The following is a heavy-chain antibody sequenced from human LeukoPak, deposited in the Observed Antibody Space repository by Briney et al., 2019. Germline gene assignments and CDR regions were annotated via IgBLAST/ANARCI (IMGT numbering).Heavy chain of an antibody. CDR1: GGSFSGYY. D-gene: IGHD5-12*01. CDR2: INHSGST. J-gene: IGHJ4*02. V-gene: IGHV4-34*01. Sequence: SETLSLTCAVYGGSFSGYYWSWIRQPPGKGLEWIGEINHSGSTNYNPSLKSRVTIPVDTSKNQFSLKLSSVTAADTAVYYCARDRGPSGYDYFDYWGQGTLVTVSS. CDR3: ARDRGPSGYDYFDY.